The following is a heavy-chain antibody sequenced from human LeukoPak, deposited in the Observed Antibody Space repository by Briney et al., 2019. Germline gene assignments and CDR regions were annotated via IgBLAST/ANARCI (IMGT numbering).Heavy chain of an antibody. J-gene: IGHJ3*02. CDR1: GFTFSSYG. D-gene: IGHD2-2*01. Sequence: GGSLRLSCAASGFTFSSYGMSWVRQAPGKGLEWVSGISGSGGSTYYANSVKGRLTISRDNSKNTLYLQMGSLRAEDMAVYYCARVRRSSTRPYDAFDIWGQGTMVTVSS. CDR3: ARVRRSSTRPYDAFDI. CDR2: ISGSGGST. V-gene: IGHV3-23*01.